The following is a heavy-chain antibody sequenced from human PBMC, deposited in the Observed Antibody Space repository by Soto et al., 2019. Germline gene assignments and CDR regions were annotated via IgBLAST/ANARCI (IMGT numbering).Heavy chain of an antibody. D-gene: IGHD6-6*01. Sequence: QVQLVQSGAEVKKPGSSVKVSCKASGGTFSSYAISWVRQAPGQGLEWMGGIIPIFGTANYAQKFQGRVTITADESTSTAYMELSSLRSEDTAVYYCARDPSIAARPEMARGAFDIWGQGTMVTVSS. J-gene: IGHJ3*02. CDR3: ARDPSIAARPEMARGAFDI. CDR2: IIPIFGTA. CDR1: GGTFSSYA. V-gene: IGHV1-69*12.